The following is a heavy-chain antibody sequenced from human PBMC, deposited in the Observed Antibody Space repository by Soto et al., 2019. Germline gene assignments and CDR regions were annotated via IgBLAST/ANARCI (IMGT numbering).Heavy chain of an antibody. D-gene: IGHD4-17*01. CDR2: ITHSGST. CDR3: ARAFLHGDYYFDY. CDR1: GYTRSSSHW. Sequence: PSETLSLSCTFSGYTRSSSHWLSWVRPHPGKGLEWIGEITHSGSTNYNPSLKSRVTISVDTSKNQFSLKLSSVTAADTAVYYCARAFLHGDYYFDYWGQGTRVTVSS. J-gene: IGHJ4*02. V-gene: IGHV4-4*02.